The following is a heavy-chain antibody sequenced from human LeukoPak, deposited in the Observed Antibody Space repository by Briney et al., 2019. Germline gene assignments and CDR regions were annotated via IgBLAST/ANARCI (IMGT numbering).Heavy chain of an antibody. V-gene: IGHV3-53*01. CDR2: IYSGGST. D-gene: IGHD6-25*01. Sequence: GGSLRLSCAASGFTVSSNYMSWVRQAPGKGLEWVSVIYSGGSTYYADSVKGRFTISRDNSKNTLYLQMNSLRAEDTAVYYCARERSSGAFDIWGQGTMVTVSS. J-gene: IGHJ3*02. CDR3: ARERSSGAFDI. CDR1: GFTVSSNY.